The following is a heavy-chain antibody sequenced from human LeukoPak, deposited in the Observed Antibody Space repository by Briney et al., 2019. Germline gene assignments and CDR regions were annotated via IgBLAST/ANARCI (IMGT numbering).Heavy chain of an antibody. V-gene: IGHV3-74*01. J-gene: IGHJ4*02. CDR2: INSDGSST. CDR1: GFTFGRYW. CDR3: TTNPIGGFDY. D-gene: IGHD3-3*01. Sequence: GGSLRLSCAASGFTFGRYWMHWVRQAPGKGLVWVLRINSDGSSTSYADSVKGRFTISRDNAKNTLYVQMNSLRAEDTAVYYCTTNPIGGFDYWGQGTLVTVSS.